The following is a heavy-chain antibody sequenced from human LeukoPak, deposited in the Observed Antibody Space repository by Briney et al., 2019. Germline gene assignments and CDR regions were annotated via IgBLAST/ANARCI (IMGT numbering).Heavy chain of an antibody. CDR1: GFTFSSYA. J-gene: IGHJ4*02. CDR3: AKDSLRFLEWLLYGGFDY. V-gene: IGHV3-23*01. CDR2: ISGSGGST. Sequence: GGSLRLSCAASGFTFSSYAMSWVRQAPGKGLEWVSAISGSGGSTYYADSVKGRFTISRDNSKNTLYLQMNSLRAEDTAVYYCAKDSLRFLEWLLYGGFDYWGQGTLVTVSS. D-gene: IGHD3-3*01.